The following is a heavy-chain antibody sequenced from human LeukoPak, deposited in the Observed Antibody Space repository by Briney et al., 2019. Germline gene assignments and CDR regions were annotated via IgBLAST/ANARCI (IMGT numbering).Heavy chain of an antibody. CDR1: GGSITSHY. CDR2: VYTSGNT. Sequence: SETLSLSWTVSGGSITSHYLSWIRLSAGKGMEWIGRVYTSGNTNYNPSLKSGVTISLEKCKNQFSLRLRSVTAAGTGTYYCAIDYCGGSTCYKWIESFQQWGQGTLVTVFS. D-gene: IGHD2-15*01. J-gene: IGHJ1*01. V-gene: IGHV4-4*07. CDR3: AIDYCGGSTCYKWIESFQQ.